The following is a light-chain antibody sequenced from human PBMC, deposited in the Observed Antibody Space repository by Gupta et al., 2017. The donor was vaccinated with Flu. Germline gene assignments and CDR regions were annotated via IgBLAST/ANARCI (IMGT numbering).Light chain of an antibody. V-gene: IGLV7-46*01. J-gene: IGLJ3*02. CDR1: IGAVNSGHS. CDR3: FLSYSGGRV. CDR2: DTS. Sequence: QAVVPQQPSRTVAPGWTVTLTGVPSIGAVNSGHSPYWFQQKPGQAPRTLIYDTSNKHSWTPARFAGSLLGGKAALTLSGAQPEDEADYYCFLSYSGGRVFGGGTKLTVL.